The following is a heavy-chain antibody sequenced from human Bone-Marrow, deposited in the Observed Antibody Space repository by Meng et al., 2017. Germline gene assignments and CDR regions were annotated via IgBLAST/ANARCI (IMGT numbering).Heavy chain of an antibody. CDR3: ARGRSSGWYRPEYFRH. Sequence: QVQLQPGGAGLLKPSETLSLTCAVYGGSFSGYYWSWIRQPPGKGLEWIGEINHSGSTNYNPSLKSRVTISVDTSKNQFSLKLSSVTAADTAVYYCARGRSSGWYRPEYFRHWGQGTLVTVSS. J-gene: IGHJ1*01. CDR1: GGSFSGYY. D-gene: IGHD6-19*01. CDR2: INHSGST. V-gene: IGHV4-34*01.